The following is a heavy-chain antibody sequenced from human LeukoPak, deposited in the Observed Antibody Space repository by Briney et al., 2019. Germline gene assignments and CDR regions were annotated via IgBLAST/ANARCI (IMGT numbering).Heavy chain of an antibody. J-gene: IGHJ5*02. CDR1: GGSISSGGYS. CDR3: ARDQGGYNDSRRGLKPDNWFDP. V-gene: IGHV4-30-2*01. Sequence: SQTLSLTCAVSGGSISSGGYSWSWIRRPPGKGLEWIGYIYHSGSTYYNPSLKSRVTISVDRFKNQFSLKLTSVTAADTAVYYCARDQGGYNDSRRGLKPDNWFDPWGQGTLVTVSS. D-gene: IGHD3-22*01. CDR2: IYHSGST.